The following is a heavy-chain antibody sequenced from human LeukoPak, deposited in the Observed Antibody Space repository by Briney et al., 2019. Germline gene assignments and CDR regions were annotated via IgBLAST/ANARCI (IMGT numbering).Heavy chain of an antibody. J-gene: IGHJ4*02. CDR1: GFTFSSYA. Sequence: GGSLRLSCAASGFTFSSYAMHWVRQAPGKGLEYVSAISSNGGSTYYANSVKGRFTISRDNSKNTLYLQMGSLRAEDMAVYYCARGNTLKAVAATTEVDYWGQGTLVTVSS. CDR2: ISSNGGST. CDR3: ARGNTLKAVAATTEVDY. V-gene: IGHV3-64*01. D-gene: IGHD6-19*01.